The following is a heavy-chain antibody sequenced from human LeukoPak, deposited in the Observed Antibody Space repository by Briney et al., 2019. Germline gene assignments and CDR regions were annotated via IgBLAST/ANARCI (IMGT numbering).Heavy chain of an antibody. J-gene: IGHJ4*02. D-gene: IGHD1-1*01. Sequence: PSQTLSLTCAISGDSVSRHDLTWDWVRQSPSRGLEWLGRTFYRSKWYNDYAVSVKSRITVSPDTSKNQFSLHLNSVTPEDTAVYYCARSYDWVFDYWGQGTRVTVSS. V-gene: IGHV6-1*01. CDR3: ARSYDWVFDY. CDR1: GDSVSRHDLT. CDR2: TFYRSKWYN.